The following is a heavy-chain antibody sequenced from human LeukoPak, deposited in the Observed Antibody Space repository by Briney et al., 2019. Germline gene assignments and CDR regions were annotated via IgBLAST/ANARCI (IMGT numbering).Heavy chain of an antibody. D-gene: IGHD6-19*01. J-gene: IGHJ4*02. CDR2: IYYSGST. CDR3: ARTGYSSGWSSTYFDY. Sequence: SETLSLTCTVSGGSISSYYWSWIRQPPGKGLEWIGYIYYSGSTNYNPSLKSRVTISVDTSKNQFSLKLSSVTAADTAVYYCARTGYSSGWSSTYFDYWGQGTPVTVSS. V-gene: IGHV4-59*01. CDR1: GGSISSYY.